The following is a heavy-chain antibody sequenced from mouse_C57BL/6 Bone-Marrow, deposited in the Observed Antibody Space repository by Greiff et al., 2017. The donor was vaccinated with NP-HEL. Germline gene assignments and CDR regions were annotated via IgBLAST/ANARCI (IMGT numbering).Heavy chain of an antibody. CDR1: GYTFTSYW. V-gene: IGHV1-55*01. Sequence: VQLQQPGAELVKPGASVKMSCKASGYTFTSYWITWVKQRPGQGLEWIGDIYPGSGSTNYNEKFKSKATLTVDTSSSTAYMQLSSLTSEASAVYYCARILYGSSYGYFDVWGTGTTVTVSS. J-gene: IGHJ1*03. D-gene: IGHD1-1*01. CDR3: ARILYGSSYGYFDV. CDR2: IYPGSGST.